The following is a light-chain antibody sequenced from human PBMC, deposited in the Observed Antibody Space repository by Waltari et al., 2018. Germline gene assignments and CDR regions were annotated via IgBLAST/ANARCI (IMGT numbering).Light chain of an antibody. Sequence: SYVLTQPPSVSVAPGKTASITCGGNNIGAKSVNWYQQNPGQAPILLIYFDSVLPSGIPDRVSGSNSGHTATLTMSRVEAGDEDAYYCQVCDTSADHLVVFGGGTNLTVV. CDR3: QVCDTSADHLVV. CDR2: FDS. V-gene: IGLV3-21*04. J-gene: IGLJ2*01. CDR1: NIGAKS.